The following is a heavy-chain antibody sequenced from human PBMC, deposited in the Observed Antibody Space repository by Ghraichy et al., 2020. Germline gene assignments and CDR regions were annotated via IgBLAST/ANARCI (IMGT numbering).Heavy chain of an antibody. CDR1: GGSFSGYY. J-gene: IGHJ6*02. Sequence: SETLSLTCAVYGGSFSGYYWSWIRQPPGKGLEWIGEINHSGSTNYNPSLKSRVTISVDTSKNQFSLKLSSVTAADTAVYYCARGQGGYCSSTSCYGGYYYGMDVWGQGTTVTVSS. V-gene: IGHV4-34*01. CDR2: INHSGST. CDR3: ARGQGGYCSSTSCYGGYYYGMDV. D-gene: IGHD2-2*03.